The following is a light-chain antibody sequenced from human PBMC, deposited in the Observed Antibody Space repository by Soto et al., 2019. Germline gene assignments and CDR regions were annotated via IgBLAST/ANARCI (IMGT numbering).Light chain of an antibody. CDR3: QQYSTYPYI. J-gene: IGKJ2*01. V-gene: IGKV1-5*03. CDR1: QSINRW. CDR2: KAS. Sequence: DIQMTQSPSTLSASVGDRVTITCRANQSINRWLAWYQQKPGKAPKLLIYKASSLESGVPSRFSGGGIGTEFSLSISSLQPDDFATYYCQQYSTYPYIFGQGTKVEIK.